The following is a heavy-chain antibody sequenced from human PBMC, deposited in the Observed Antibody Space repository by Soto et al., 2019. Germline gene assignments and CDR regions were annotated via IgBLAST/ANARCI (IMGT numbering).Heavy chain of an antibody. D-gene: IGHD3-10*01. V-gene: IGHV3-30*04. CDR1: GFNFNAYS. Sequence: QVQLMESGGGVVQPGRSLRLSCAASGFNFNAYSMHWVRQAPGKGLEWVAVISFDGSNEYYADSVKGRFTISRDDSNNTLYMRMNSLRTEDMAVYRCARILMIRGARIGADGWGPGTMVTVSS. J-gene: IGHJ6*02. CDR2: ISFDGSNE. CDR3: ARILMIRGARIGADG.